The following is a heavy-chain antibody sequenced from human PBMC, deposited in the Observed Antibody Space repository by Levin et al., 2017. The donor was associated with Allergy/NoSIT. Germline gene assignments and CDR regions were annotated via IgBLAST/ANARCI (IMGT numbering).Heavy chain of an antibody. CDR2: IWFDGTNK. V-gene: IGHV3-30*02. CDR1: GFTFSSCG. J-gene: IGHJ4*02. Sequence: GESLKISCAASGFTFSSCGMHWVRQAPGKGLEWVAFIWFDGTNKYYADSVKGRFTISRDNSKSTLYLQMNSLRAEDTAVYYCARLTTGAYYFHHWGQGTLVTVSS. CDR3: ARLTTGAYYFHH. D-gene: IGHD4-17*01.